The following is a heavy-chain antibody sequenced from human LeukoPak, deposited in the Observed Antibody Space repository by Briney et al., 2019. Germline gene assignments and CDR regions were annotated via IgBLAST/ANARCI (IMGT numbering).Heavy chain of an antibody. CDR3: VRGGYCSSTSCYRGNNWFDP. CDR1: GYTFTSYY. Sequence: ASVKVSCKASGYTFTSYYMHWVRQAPGQGLEWMGIINPSGGSTSYAQKFQGRVTMTRDTSTSTVYMELSSLRSEDTAVYYCVRGGYCSSTSCYRGNNWFDPWGQGTLVTVSS. V-gene: IGHV1-46*01. D-gene: IGHD2-2*02. J-gene: IGHJ5*02. CDR2: INPSGGST.